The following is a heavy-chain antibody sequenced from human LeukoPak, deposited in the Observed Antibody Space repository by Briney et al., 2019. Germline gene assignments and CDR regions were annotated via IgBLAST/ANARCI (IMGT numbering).Heavy chain of an antibody. D-gene: IGHD3-10*01. V-gene: IGHV3-53*01. CDR2: IYSGGST. J-gene: IGHJ6*02. Sequence: QAGGSLRLSCAASGFTVSSNYMSWVRQAPGKGLEWVSVIYSGGSTYYADSVKGRFTISRDNSKNTLYLQMNSLRAEDTAVYYCAKEVWDYYGSGSYYDFGYYYYGMDVWGQGTTVTVSS. CDR3: AKEVWDYYGSGSYYDFGYYYYGMDV. CDR1: GFTVSSNY.